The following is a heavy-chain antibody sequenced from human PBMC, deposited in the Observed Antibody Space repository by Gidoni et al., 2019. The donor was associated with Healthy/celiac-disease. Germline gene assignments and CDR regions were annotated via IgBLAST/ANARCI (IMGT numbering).Heavy chain of an antibody. J-gene: IGHJ3*02. V-gene: IGHV3-30*01. CDR3: ARASVIGYYDSSAMGDAFDI. CDR1: GFTFSSYA. CDR2: ISYDGSNK. Sequence: QVQLVESGGGVVQPGRSLRLSCAASGFTFSSYAMHWVRQAPGKGLEWVAGISYDGSNKYYADSVKGRFTISRDNSKNTLYLQMNSLRAEDTAVYYCARASVIGYYDSSAMGDAFDIWGQGTMVTVSS. D-gene: IGHD3-22*01.